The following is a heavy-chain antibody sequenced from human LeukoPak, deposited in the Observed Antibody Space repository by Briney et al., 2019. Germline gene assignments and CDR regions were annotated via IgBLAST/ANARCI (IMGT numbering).Heavy chain of an antibody. V-gene: IGHV3-23*01. J-gene: IGHJ4*02. D-gene: IGHD3-3*01. CDR3: AKWGFLEWLLSMFDY. Sequence: GGSLRLSCAASGFTFSSYAMSWVRQAPGKGLEWVSTTGSGGSTSYADSVKGRFTISRDNSKNTLYLQMNSLRAEDTAVYYCAKWGFLEWLLSMFDYWGQGTLVTVSS. CDR1: GFTFSSYA. CDR2: TGSGGST.